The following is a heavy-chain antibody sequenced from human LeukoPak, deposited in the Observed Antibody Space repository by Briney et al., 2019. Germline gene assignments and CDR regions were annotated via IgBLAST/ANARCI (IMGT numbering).Heavy chain of an antibody. CDR3: ARGVRHSSSWYLFAAFDI. J-gene: IGHJ3*02. Sequence: ASVKVSCKASGYTFTSYGISWVRQAPGQGLEWMGWISAYNGNTNYAQKLQGRVTMTTDTSTSTAYMELKSLRSDDTAVYYCARGVRHSSSWYLFAAFDIWGQGTMVTVSS. V-gene: IGHV1-18*01. CDR2: ISAYNGNT. CDR1: GYTFTSYG. D-gene: IGHD6-13*01.